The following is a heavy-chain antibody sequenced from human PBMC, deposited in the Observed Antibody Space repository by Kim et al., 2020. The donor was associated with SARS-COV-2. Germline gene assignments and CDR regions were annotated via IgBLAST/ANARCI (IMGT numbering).Heavy chain of an antibody. J-gene: IGHJ4*02. CDR3: AKSPGQWLATEYYFDY. D-gene: IGHD6-19*01. CDR2: TNIKGDGT. V-gene: IGHV3-23*01. Sequence: GGSLRLSCVASGFNCAMSWVRQAPGKGLEWVSTTNIKGDGTQYADSVKGRFTISRDNSKNTLYLQMNSLEVEDTAVYYCAKSPGQWLATEYYFDYWGQGTLVTVSS. CDR1: GFNCA.